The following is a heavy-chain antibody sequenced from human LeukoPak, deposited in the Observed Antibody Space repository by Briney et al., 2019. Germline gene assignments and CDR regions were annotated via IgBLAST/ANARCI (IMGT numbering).Heavy chain of an antibody. CDR1: VYSISRGYY. Sequence: SETLSLTCTVSVYSISRGYYWGWIRQPPGKGLEWIGCIYHSESTYYNPSLRSRVTISVDTSKNQFSLKQRSVSAADTAVYYCAGSPRLEYLSDFGCWGHGALVTVAS. D-gene: IGHD2-2*01. CDR3: AGSPRLEYLSDFGC. V-gene: IGHV4-38-2*02. J-gene: IGHJ4*01. CDR2: IYHSEST.